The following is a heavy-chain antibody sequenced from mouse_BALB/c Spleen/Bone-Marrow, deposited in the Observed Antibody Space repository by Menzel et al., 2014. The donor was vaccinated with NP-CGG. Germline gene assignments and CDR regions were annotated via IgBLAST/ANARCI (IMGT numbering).Heavy chain of an antibody. Sequence: EVKVVESGGGLVQPGGSRKLSCAASGFTFSSFGMHWVRQTPEKGLEWVAYISSGSSTIYYADTVKGRFTISRDNPKNTMFQQQTSLRSEDTAMNYCTRRVNSYYFDYWGQGTTLTVSS. CDR3: TRRVNSYYFDY. V-gene: IGHV5-17*02. CDR1: GFTFSSFG. J-gene: IGHJ2*01. CDR2: ISSGSSTI.